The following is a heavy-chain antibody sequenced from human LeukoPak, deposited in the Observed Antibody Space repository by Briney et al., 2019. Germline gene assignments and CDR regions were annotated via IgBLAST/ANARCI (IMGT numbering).Heavy chain of an antibody. CDR2: ISYDGSNK. CDR3: ARDSGDGAFDI. CDR1: GFTFSSYA. Sequence: GGSLRLSCAASGFTFSSYAIHWVRQAPGKGLEWVAVISYDGSNKYYADSVKGRFTITRDNSKNTLYLQMNSLRAEDTAVYYCARDSGDGAFDIWGQGTMVTVSS. D-gene: IGHD2-21*01. J-gene: IGHJ3*02. V-gene: IGHV3-30-3*01.